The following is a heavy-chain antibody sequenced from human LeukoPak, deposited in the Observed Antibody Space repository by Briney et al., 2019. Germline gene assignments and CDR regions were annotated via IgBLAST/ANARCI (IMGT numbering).Heavy chain of an antibody. D-gene: IGHD6-13*01. CDR3: ARGGGIAASLDY. Sequence: GGSLRLSCAASGFTFSSYAMHWVRQAPGKGLEYVSAISSNGGSTYYANSVKGRFTISRDNSKNTLYLQMGSLRAEDMAVYYCARGGGIAASLDYWGQGTLVTVSS. CDR2: ISSNGGST. V-gene: IGHV3-64*01. CDR1: GFTFSSYA. J-gene: IGHJ4*02.